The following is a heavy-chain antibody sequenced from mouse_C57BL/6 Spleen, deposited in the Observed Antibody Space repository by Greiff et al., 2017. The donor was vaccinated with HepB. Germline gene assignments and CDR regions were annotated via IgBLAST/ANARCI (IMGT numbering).Heavy chain of an antibody. V-gene: IGHV5-9-1*02. J-gene: IGHJ4*01. Sequence: EVKLMESGEGLVKPGGSLKLSCAASGFTFSSYAMSWVRQTPEKRLEWVAYISIGGDNIYYGDTVKGQFTISRDNARNTLYLQMSSLKSENTAMYYCTRVRGSNYYAMDYWGQGTSVTVSS. CDR1: GFTFSSYA. CDR3: TRVRGSNYYAMDY. CDR2: ISIGGDNI.